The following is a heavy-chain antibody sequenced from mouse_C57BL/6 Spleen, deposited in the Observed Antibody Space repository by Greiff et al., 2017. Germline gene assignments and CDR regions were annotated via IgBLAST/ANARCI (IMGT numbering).Heavy chain of an antibody. CDR2: INPSNGGT. D-gene: IGHD2-4*01. Sequence: QVQLQQPGTELVKPGASVKLSCKASGYTFTSYWMHWVKQRPGQGLEWIGNINPSNGGTNYNEKFKSKATLTVDKSSSTAYMQLSSLTSEDSAVYYCVLYYDYDEGYYYAMDYWGQGTSVTVSS. CDR1: GYTFTSYW. CDR3: VLYYDYDEGYYYAMDY. J-gene: IGHJ4*01. V-gene: IGHV1-53*01.